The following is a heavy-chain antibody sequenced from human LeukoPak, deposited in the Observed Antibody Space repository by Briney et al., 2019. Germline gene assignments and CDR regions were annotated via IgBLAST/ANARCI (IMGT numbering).Heavy chain of an antibody. CDR2: IGGSGTST. CDR1: GFTFSSYA. J-gene: IGHJ4*02. V-gene: IGHV3-23*01. Sequence: GSLRLSCAASGFTFSSYAMSWVRQAPGKGLEWVSAIGGSGTSTYYADSVKGRFTISRDNSKNTLYLQMNSLRAEDTAVYYCAKDTSGSYFTGDYWGQGTLVTVSS. CDR3: AKDTSGSYFTGDY. D-gene: IGHD3-22*01.